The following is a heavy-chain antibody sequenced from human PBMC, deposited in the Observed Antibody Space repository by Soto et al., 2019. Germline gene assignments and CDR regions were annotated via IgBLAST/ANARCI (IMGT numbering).Heavy chain of an antibody. J-gene: IGHJ4*02. CDR1: GFTFTNAW. CDR2: IKSRTDNGTT. Sequence: PGGSLRLSCAASGFTFTNAWMTWVRQAPGKGLEWVGRIKSRTDNGTTDYAAPVKGRFIISRDDSKNTLSLQMNSLRTEDTAVYYCTTGPFWGQGTLVTVSS. V-gene: IGHV3-15*01. CDR3: TTGPF.